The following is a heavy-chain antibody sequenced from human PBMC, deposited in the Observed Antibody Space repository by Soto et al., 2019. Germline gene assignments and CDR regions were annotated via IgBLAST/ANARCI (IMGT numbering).Heavy chain of an antibody. J-gene: IGHJ4*02. CDR1: GFTFSSYA. V-gene: IGHV3-23*01. D-gene: IGHD3-10*01. CDR3: AKDRPLLWFGESYFDY. CDR2: ISGSGGST. Sequence: GGSLRLSCAASGFTFSSYAMSWVRQAPGKGLEWVSAISGSGGSTYYADSVKGRFTISRDNSKNTLYLQMNSLRAEDTAGYYCAKDRPLLWFGESYFDYWGQGTLVTVSS.